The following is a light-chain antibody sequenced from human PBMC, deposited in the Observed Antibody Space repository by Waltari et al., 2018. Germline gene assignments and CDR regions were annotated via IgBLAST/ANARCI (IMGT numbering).Light chain of an antibody. CDR1: QTINTY. V-gene: IGKV1-39*01. Sequence: DMQLTQSPSSLSASVGDRVTVTCRASQTINTYINWYQMKPGKAPKLLSYVTTSLRSGVPSRFSGHGSGTDFSLTISSLQPEDFATYYCQQAYTTVFGGGTRVDI. J-gene: IGKJ4*01. CDR3: QQAYTTV. CDR2: VTT.